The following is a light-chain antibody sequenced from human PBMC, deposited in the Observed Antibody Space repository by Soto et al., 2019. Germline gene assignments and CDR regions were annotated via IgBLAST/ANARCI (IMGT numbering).Light chain of an antibody. J-gene: IGLJ3*02. V-gene: IGLV2-8*01. CDR2: EVT. CDR1: SSDVGGYNY. Sequence: QSVLTQPPSASGSPGQSVTISCTGTSSDVGGYNYVSWYQQYPGRAPKLMIYEVTKRPSGVPDRVSGSKSGNTASLTVSGRQAEEEADYYCSSYAASNNFYFVFGGGTKVTVL. CDR3: SSYAASNNFYFV.